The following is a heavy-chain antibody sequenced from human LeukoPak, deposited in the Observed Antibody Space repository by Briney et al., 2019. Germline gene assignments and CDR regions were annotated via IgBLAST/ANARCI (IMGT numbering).Heavy chain of an antibody. Sequence: GGSLRLSCTASGFTFTSYAMHWVRQAPGKGLEYVSAISSDGGSTYYANSVKGRFTISRDDSKNTLYLQMGSLRPEDMAVYYCARAIHSSGYPPVDDWGQGTLVTVSS. J-gene: IGHJ4*02. V-gene: IGHV3-64*01. CDR3: ARAIHSSGYPPVDD. CDR1: GFTFTSYA. D-gene: IGHD3-22*01. CDR2: ISSDGGST.